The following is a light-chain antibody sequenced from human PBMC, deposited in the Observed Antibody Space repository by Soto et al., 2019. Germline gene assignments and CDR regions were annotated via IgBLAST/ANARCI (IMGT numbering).Light chain of an antibody. Sequence: EVVLTQSPGTLSLSPGERATLSCRASQSVSSNFLAWYQEKLGQAPRLLIYGASKRATGIPDRFSGSGSGTDFTLTISRLEPEDFAVYYCRQYGTSLGFPVGGGTMVDI. CDR3: RQYGTSLGFP. CDR2: GAS. CDR1: QSVSSNF. J-gene: IGKJ4*01. V-gene: IGKV3-20*01.